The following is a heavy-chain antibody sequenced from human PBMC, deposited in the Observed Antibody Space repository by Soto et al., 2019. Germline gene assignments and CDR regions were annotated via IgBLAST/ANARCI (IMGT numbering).Heavy chain of an antibody. V-gene: IGHV4-30-2*01. J-gene: IGHJ4*02. CDR2: IYHSGST. CDR1: GGSISSGGYS. D-gene: IGHD4-17*01. CDR3: ARGREGSTTVTSLPFDY. Sequence: QLQLQESGSGLVKPSQTLSLTCAVSGGSISSGGYSWSWIRQPPGKGLDWIGYIYHSGSTYYNPSLKRRVTISVDRSKNQFSLKLSSVTAADTAVYYCARGREGSTTVTSLPFDYWGQGTLVTVSS.